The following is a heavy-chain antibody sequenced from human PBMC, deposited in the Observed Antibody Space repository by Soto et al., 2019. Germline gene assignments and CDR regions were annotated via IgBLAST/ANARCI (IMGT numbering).Heavy chain of an antibody. J-gene: IGHJ5*02. CDR2: INHSGST. D-gene: IGHD2-15*01. Sequence: PSETLSLTCAVYGGSFRGYYGSWIRQPPGKGLEWIGEINHSGSTNYNPSLKSRVTISVDTSKNQFSLKLSSVTAADTAVYYCARDSLGVVAATGSWFDPWGQGTLVTVSS. V-gene: IGHV4-34*01. CDR1: GGSFRGYY. CDR3: ARDSLGVVAATGSWFDP.